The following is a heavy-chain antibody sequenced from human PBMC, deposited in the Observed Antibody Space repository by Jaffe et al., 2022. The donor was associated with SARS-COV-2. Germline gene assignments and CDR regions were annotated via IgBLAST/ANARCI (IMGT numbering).Heavy chain of an antibody. D-gene: IGHD1-26*01. J-gene: IGHJ6*02. CDR3: AGQSGTSYYYYGMDV. V-gene: IGHV3-53*01. CDR1: GFTVSSNY. Sequence: EVQLVESGGGLIQPGGSLRLSCVVSGFTVSSNYMSWVRQAPGKGLEWVSVLYSGGSTYYADSVKGRFTISRDNSKNTLYLQMNSLRAEDTAVYFCAGQSGTSYYYYGMDVWGQGTTVTVSS. CDR2: LYSGGST.